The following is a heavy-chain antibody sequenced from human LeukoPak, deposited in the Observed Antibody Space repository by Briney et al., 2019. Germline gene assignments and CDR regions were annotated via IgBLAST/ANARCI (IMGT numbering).Heavy chain of an antibody. CDR1: GYTFTNYY. J-gene: IGHJ5*02. V-gene: IGHV1-46*01. CDR2: INPSGGST. CDR3: ARAPGIAELGISWFDP. Sequence: ASVKVSCKASGYTFTNYYMHWVRQAPGQGLEWMGIINPSGGSTRYAQKFQGRVTMTRDTSTSTVYMELSSRRSEDTAVYYCARAPGIAELGISWFDPWGQGTLVTVSS. D-gene: IGHD6-13*01.